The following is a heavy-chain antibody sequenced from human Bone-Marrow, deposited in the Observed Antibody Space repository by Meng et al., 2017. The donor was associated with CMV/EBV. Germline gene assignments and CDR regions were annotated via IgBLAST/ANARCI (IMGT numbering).Heavy chain of an antibody. D-gene: IGHD6-6*01. CDR1: GGSISSSSYY. V-gene: IGHV4-39*07. J-gene: IGHJ4*02. Sequence: SETLSLTCTVSGGSISSSSYYWGWIRQPPGKGLEWIGSIYYSGSTYYNPSLKSRVTISVDTSKNQFSLKLSSVTAADTAVYYCAREEYTSSAPFDYWGQGTLVTVSS. CDR3: AREEYTSSAPFDY. CDR2: IYYSGST.